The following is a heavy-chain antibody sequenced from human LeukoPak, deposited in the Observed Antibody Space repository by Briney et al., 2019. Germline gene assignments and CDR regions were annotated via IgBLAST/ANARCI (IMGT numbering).Heavy chain of an antibody. Sequence: PGGSLRLSCAASGFTFDDYAMHWVRQAPGKGLEWVSGISWNSGSIGYADSVKGRFTISRDNAKNSLYLQMNSLRAEDTAVYYCAKPEWELQPFDYWGQGTLVTVSS. V-gene: IGHV3-9*01. CDR1: GFTFDDYA. CDR2: ISWNSGSI. D-gene: IGHD1-26*01. CDR3: AKPEWELQPFDY. J-gene: IGHJ4*02.